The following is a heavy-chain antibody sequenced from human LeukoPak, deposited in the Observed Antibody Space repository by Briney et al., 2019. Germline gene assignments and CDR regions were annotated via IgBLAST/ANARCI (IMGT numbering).Heavy chain of an antibody. V-gene: IGHV3-48*03. CDR1: GFTFSSYE. D-gene: IGHD3-22*01. CDR3: AKFPGYYDSSGYYPIDP. J-gene: IGHJ5*02. Sequence: GGSLRLSCAASGFTFSSYEMNWVRQAPGKGPEWVSYISSSGSTIYYADSVKGRFTISRDNAKNSLYLQMNSLRAEDTAVYYCAKFPGYYDSSGYYPIDPWGQGTLVTVSS. CDR2: ISSSGSTI.